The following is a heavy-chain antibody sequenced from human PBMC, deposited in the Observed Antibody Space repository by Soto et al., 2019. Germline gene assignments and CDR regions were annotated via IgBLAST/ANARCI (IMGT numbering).Heavy chain of an antibody. D-gene: IGHD2-15*01. Sequence: GESLKISCEASGYSFTSYWIGWVRQMPGKGLEWMGIIHPGDSDTKYSPSFQGQVTISVDKSITTAYLQWSSLKASGTAMYYCARTPGPEVAASLEYYYFSGMDVWGQGTTVTVYS. CDR1: GYSFTSYW. J-gene: IGHJ6*02. V-gene: IGHV5-51*01. CDR2: IHPGDSDT. CDR3: ARTPGPEVAASLEYYYFSGMDV.